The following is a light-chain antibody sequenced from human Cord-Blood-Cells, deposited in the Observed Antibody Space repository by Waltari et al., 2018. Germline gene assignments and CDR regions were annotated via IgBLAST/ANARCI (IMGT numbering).Light chain of an antibody. Sequence: DIQMTQSPSSLSASVGDRVTMTCRASQSISSYLNWYQQKPGKAPKLLIYAASSLQSGVPSRFSGSGSGTDFTLTISSLQPEDFATYYCQQSYSTTFGQGTKVEIK. CDR3: QQSYSTT. J-gene: IGKJ1*01. CDR1: QSISSY. V-gene: IGKV1-39*01. CDR2: AAS.